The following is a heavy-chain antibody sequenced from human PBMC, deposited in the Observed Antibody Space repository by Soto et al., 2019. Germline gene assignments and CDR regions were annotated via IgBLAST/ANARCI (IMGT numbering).Heavy chain of an antibody. Sequence: LRLSCAASGFTVSSNYMSWVRQAPGKGLEWVSVIYSGGSTYYADSVKGRFTISRDNSKNSLYLQMNSLRTEDTALYYCAKDISRPGGGDYYYGMDVWGQGTTVTVSS. CDR1: GFTVSSNY. J-gene: IGHJ6*02. D-gene: IGHD3-16*01. CDR3: AKDISRPGGGDYYYGMDV. V-gene: IGHV3-53*05. CDR2: IYSGGST.